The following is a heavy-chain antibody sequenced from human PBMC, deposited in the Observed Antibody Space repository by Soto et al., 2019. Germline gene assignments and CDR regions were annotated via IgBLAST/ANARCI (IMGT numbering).Heavy chain of an antibody. CDR3: EIRRSGWGYY. V-gene: IGHV4-39*01. CDR1: GDSISKISYY. CDR2: IYYSGST. J-gene: IGHJ4*02. Sequence: PSEALSVTCTIPGDSISKISYYWGSTRHPPGKGLEWGGTIYYSGSTYSNTSLKSRVTISVDTSKNQFSLKLSSVTAADTAVYYCEIRRSGWGYYWGQGALVTVSS. D-gene: IGHD3-3*01.